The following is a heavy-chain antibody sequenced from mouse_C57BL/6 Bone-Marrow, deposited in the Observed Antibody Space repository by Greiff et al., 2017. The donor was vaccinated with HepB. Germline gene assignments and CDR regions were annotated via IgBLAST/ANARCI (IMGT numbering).Heavy chain of an antibody. J-gene: IGHJ2*01. CDR2: IWWDDDK. Sequence: QVQLKESGPGILQPSQTLSLTCSFSGFSLSTFGMGVGWIRQPSGKGLEWLAHIWWDDDKYYNPALKSRLTISKDTSKNQVFLKIANVDTADTATYYCARIAGIGYGSSLYYFDYWGQGTTLTVSS. CDR3: ARIAGIGYGSSLYYFDY. V-gene: IGHV8-8*01. CDR1: GFSLSTFGMG. D-gene: IGHD1-1*01.